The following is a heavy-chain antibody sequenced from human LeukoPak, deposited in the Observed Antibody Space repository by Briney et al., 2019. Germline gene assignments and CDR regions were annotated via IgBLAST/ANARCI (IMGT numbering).Heavy chain of an antibody. J-gene: IGHJ4*02. D-gene: IGHD3-22*01. Sequence: GASVKVSCKASGYSFTTHDVNWVRQAPGQGLEWMGWMNPYTAKTGYAQNFQGRVIITRNTSTSTAYMELSSLRSEDTAVYYCAVGVVVIGTLDYWGQGTLVTVSS. CDR2: MNPYTAKT. V-gene: IGHV1-8*03. CDR3: AVGVVVIGTLDY. CDR1: GYSFTTHD.